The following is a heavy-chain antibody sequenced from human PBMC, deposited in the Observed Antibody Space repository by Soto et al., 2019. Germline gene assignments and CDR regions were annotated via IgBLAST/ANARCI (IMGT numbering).Heavy chain of an antibody. CDR3: ARSDDFWSGYNY. D-gene: IGHD3-3*01. CDR2: IYYSGST. CDR1: GGSVSSGSYY. J-gene: IGHJ4*02. Sequence: SETLSLTCTVSGGSVSSGSYYWSWIRQPPGKGLEWIGYIYYSGSTNYNPSLKSRVTISVYTSKNQFSLKLSSVTVADTAVYYCARSDDFWSGYNYWGQGTLVTVSS. V-gene: IGHV4-61*01.